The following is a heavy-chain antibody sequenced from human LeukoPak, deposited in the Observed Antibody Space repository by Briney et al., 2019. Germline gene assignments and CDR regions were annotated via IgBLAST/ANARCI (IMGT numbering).Heavy chain of an antibody. CDR1: GYTFTAYY. J-gene: IGHJ4*02. CDR3: ARLRLGGRYLGDY. Sequence: ASVKVSCKASGYTFTAYYLHWVRQAPGQGLEWMGWINPNCGDTGSAQKFQGRLTFTRDTSSTTAYMELTGLTSDDPAVYYCARLRLGGRYLGDYWGQGTLVTVSS. CDR2: INPNCGDT. V-gene: IGHV1-2*02. D-gene: IGHD6-19*01.